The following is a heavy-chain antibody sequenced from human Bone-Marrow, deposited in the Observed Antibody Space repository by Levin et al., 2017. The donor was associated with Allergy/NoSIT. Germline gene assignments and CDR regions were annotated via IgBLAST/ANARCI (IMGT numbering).Heavy chain of an antibody. J-gene: IGHJ4*02. CDR1: GFTVSNNF. D-gene: IGHD6-13*01. Sequence: PGGSLRLSCAASGFTVSNNFMMWVRQAPGKGLEWVSLIYSGGSTYYADSVKGRFTISRDNSKNTLFLQMNSLRAEDTAVYYCVRDGAAARTGSWGWGQGTLVTVSS. CDR2: IYSGGST. V-gene: IGHV3-53*01. CDR3: VRDGAAARTGSWG.